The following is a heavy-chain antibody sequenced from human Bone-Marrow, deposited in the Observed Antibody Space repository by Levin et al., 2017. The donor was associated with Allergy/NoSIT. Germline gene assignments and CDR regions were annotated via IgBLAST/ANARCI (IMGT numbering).Heavy chain of an antibody. J-gene: IGHJ3*02. D-gene: IGHD3-22*01. V-gene: IGHV1-8*01. CDR1: GYTFTSYD. CDR2: MNPNSGNT. Sequence: ASVKVSCKASGYTFTSYDINWVRQATGQGLEWMGWMNPNSGNTGYAQKFQGRVTMTRNTSISTAYMELSSLRSEDTAVYYCARSLYDSSGYHDAFDIWGQGTMVTVSS. CDR3: ARSLYDSSGYHDAFDI.